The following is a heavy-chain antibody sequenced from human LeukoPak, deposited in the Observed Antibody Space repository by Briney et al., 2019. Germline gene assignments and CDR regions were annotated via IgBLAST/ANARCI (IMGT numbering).Heavy chain of an antibody. J-gene: IGHJ4*02. Sequence: TGGSLRLSCAASGFTFSSYAMSWVRQAPGKGLEWVSAISGSGGSTYYADSVKGRFTISRENSKNTLYLQMNSLRAEDTAVYYCAKDIGEHDILTGYYIGGGSFDYWGQGTLVTVSS. CDR3: AKDIGEHDILTGYYIGGGSFDY. CDR1: GFTFSSYA. V-gene: IGHV3-23*01. D-gene: IGHD3-9*01. CDR2: ISGSGGST.